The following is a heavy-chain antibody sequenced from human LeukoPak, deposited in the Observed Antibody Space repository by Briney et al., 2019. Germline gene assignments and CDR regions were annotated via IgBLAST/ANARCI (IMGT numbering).Heavy chain of an antibody. CDR2: IKPDGSDY. CDR3: ASGWGQFDY. V-gene: IGHV3-7*02. Sequence: PGGSLRLSCVVSGFTFSNYWMSWVRQAPGKGLEWVANIKPDGSDYYYLDSVRGRFTISRDNAKNSLYLQMNSLRAEDTAVYYCASGWGQFDYWGQGTLVTVSS. CDR1: GFTFSNYW. D-gene: IGHD3-10*01. J-gene: IGHJ4*02.